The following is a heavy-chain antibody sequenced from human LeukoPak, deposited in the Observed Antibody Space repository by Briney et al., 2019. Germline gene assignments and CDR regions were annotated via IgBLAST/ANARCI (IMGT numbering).Heavy chain of an antibody. V-gene: IGHV1-46*01. Sequence: ASVKVSCKASGYTFTSYYMHWVRQAPGQGLEWTGIINPSGGSTSYAQKFQGRVTMTRDTSTSTVYMELSSLRSEDTAVYYCARDSLGPIVATITAQSGYYYGMDVWGQGTTVTVSS. CDR2: INPSGGST. J-gene: IGHJ6*02. D-gene: IGHD5-12*01. CDR1: GYTFTSYY. CDR3: ARDSLGPIVATITAQSGYYYGMDV.